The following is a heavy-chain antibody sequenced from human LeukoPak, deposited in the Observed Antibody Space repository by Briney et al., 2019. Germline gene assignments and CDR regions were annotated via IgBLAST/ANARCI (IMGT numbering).Heavy chain of an antibody. CDR2: ISTDNGDT. J-gene: IGHJ4*02. CDR3: AREGLGELTLDY. D-gene: IGHD3-16*01. Sequence: ASVNVSCKSSGYTFTTYDITWVRQAPRQGLEWMGWISTDNGDTNYAQKLQGRVTMTTDTSTSTGYMELRSLRSDDTAVYYCAREGLGELTLDYWGQGTLVTVSS. V-gene: IGHV1-18*01. CDR1: GYTFTTYD.